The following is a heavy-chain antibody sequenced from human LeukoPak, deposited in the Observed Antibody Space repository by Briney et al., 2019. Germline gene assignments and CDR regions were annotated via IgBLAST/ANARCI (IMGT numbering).Heavy chain of an antibody. CDR1: GGSISSYY. CDR2: IYYSGST. V-gene: IGHV4-59*12. CDR3: ARDSGGGSGSYYRYFDY. J-gene: IGHJ4*02. D-gene: IGHD3-10*01. Sequence: PSETLSLTCTVSGGSISSYYWSWTRQPPGRGLEWIGYIYYSGSTNYNPSLKSRVTISVDTSKNQFSLKLTSMTAADTAVYYCARDSGGGSGSYYRYFDYWGQGTLVTVSS.